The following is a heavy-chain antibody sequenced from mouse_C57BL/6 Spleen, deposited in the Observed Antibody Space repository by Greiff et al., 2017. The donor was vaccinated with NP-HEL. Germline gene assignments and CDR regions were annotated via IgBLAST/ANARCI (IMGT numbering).Heavy chain of an antibody. Sequence: QVQLQQPGAELVKPGASVKLSCKASGYTFTSYWMQWVKQRPGQGLEWIGEIDPSDSYTNYNQKFKGKATLTVDTSSSTAYMQLSSLTSEDSAVYYCARRGGTTVVGDFDVWGTGTTVTVSS. D-gene: IGHD1-1*01. CDR3: ARRGGTTVVGDFDV. J-gene: IGHJ1*03. CDR1: GYTFTSYW. V-gene: IGHV1-50*01. CDR2: IDPSDSYT.